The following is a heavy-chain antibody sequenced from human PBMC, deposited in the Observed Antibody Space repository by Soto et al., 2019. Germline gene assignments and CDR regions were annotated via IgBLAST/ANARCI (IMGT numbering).Heavy chain of an antibody. CDR1: GFTFSSYS. D-gene: IGHD2-2*01. Sequence: GGSLRLSCAASGFTFSSYSMNWVRQAPGKGLEWVSSISSSSSYIHYADSVKGRFTISRDNAKNSLYLQMNSLRAEDTAVYYCARDLVQFQGRGLDYWGQGTLVTVSS. CDR2: ISSSSSYI. J-gene: IGHJ4*02. CDR3: ARDLVQFQGRGLDY. V-gene: IGHV3-21*01.